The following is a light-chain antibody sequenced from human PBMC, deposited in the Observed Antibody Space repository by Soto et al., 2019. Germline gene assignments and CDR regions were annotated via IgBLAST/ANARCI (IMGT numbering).Light chain of an antibody. CDR1: SSDVVSYNL. Sequence: QSALTQPASVSGSPGQSITISCTGTSSDVVSYNLVTWYQQHPGKAPKLMIYEVSKRPSGVSNRFSGSKSGNTASLTISGLQAEDEADYYCCSYAGSGTYVFGTGTKLTVL. J-gene: IGLJ1*01. CDR3: CSYAGSGTYV. V-gene: IGLV2-23*02. CDR2: EVS.